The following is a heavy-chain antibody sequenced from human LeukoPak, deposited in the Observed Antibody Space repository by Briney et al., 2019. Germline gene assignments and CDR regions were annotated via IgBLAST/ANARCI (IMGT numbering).Heavy chain of an antibody. Sequence: GGSLRLSCAASGFTFSSYGMSWVRQAPGKGLEWVSAISGSGGSTYYADSVKGRFTISRDNSMNTLYLQMNSLRAEDTAVYYCAKDWVPYCGGDCYFADYWGQGTLVTVSS. CDR2: ISGSGGST. CDR1: GFTFSSYG. CDR3: AKDWVPYCGGDCYFADY. J-gene: IGHJ4*02. D-gene: IGHD2-21*02. V-gene: IGHV3-23*01.